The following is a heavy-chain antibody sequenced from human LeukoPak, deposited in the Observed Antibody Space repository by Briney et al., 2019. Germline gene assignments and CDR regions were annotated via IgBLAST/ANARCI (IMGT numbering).Heavy chain of an antibody. CDR3: ARRIQGMAPYYFDY. D-gene: IGHD5-24*01. J-gene: IGHJ4*02. CDR1: GFTVSSNY. V-gene: IGHV3-66*01. Sequence: GGSLRRSCAASGFTVSSNYMSWVRQAPGKGLEWVSVIYSGGSTYYADSVKGRFTISRDNAKNTLYLQMNSLRAEDTAVYYCARRIQGMAPYYFDYWGQGTLVTVSS. CDR2: IYSGGST.